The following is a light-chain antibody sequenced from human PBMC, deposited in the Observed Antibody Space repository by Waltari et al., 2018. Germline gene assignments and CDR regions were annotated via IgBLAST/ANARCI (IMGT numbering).Light chain of an antibody. CDR2: RSS. V-gene: IGKV3-20*01. Sequence: IVLTQSPGTASLSPGERVTLSCRASQSVGSSSLAWNQQKPGQAPSLVIYRSSRRATGIQDRFSGSGSGTDFSLNISRLEPEDFAVYYCQKHGTLTRTFGQGTKVEIK. CDR3: QKHGTLTRT. J-gene: IGKJ1*01. CDR1: QSVGSSS.